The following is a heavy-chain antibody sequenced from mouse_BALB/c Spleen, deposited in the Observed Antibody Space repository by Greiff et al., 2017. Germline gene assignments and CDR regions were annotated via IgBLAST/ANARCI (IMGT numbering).Heavy chain of an antibody. Sequence: EVQLQQSGAELVKPGASVKLSCTASGFNIKDSYMHWVKQRPEQGLEWIGRIDPANGNTKYDPKFQGKATITADTSSNTAYLQLSSLTSEDTAVYYCATNWVAWFAYWGQGTLVTVSA. D-gene: IGHD4-1*01. V-gene: IGHV14-3*02. CDR3: ATNWVAWFAY. CDR1: GFNIKDSY. CDR2: IDPANGNT. J-gene: IGHJ3*01.